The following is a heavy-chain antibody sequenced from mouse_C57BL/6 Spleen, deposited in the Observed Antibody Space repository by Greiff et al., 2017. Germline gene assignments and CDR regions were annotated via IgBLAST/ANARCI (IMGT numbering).Heavy chain of an antibody. V-gene: IGHV14-1*01. D-gene: IGHD1-1*01. J-gene: IGHJ4*01. CDR3: TTSYYYGSSGYAMDY. CDR1: GFNIKDYY. Sequence: VQLQQSGAELVRPGASVKLSCTASGFNIKDYYMHWVKQRPEQGLEWIGRIDPEDGDSEYAPKFQGKATMTADTSSNTAYLQLSSLTSEDTAVYYCTTSYYYGSSGYAMDYWGQGTSVTVSS. CDR2: IDPEDGDS.